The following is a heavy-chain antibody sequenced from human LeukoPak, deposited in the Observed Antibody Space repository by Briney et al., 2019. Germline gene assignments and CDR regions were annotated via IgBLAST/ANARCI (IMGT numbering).Heavy chain of an antibody. CDR2: ISGGSSYI. CDR1: GFTFSSYS. V-gene: IGHV3-21*06. Sequence: PGGVLRLSCAASGFTFSSYSMNWVRQAPGRGLEWVSSISGGSSYIYYADSVKGRFTISRDNAKNSSYLQMNSLRAEDTAVYYCARDPLGYCSTMSCSNVAPFDYWGQGTLVTVSS. CDR3: ARDPLGYCSTMSCSNVAPFDY. D-gene: IGHD2-2*01. J-gene: IGHJ4*02.